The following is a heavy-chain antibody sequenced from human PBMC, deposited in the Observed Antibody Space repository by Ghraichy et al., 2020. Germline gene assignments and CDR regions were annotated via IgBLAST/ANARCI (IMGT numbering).Heavy chain of an antibody. CDR1: GFTFDDYA. Sequence: GGSLRLYCAVFGFTFDDYAMHWVRQAPGKGLEWVSGISWNSGSIGYADSVKGRFTISRDNAKNSLYLQMNSLRAEDTALYYCAKDTKIAARPFYYGMDVWGQGTTVTVSS. V-gene: IGHV3-9*01. CDR2: ISWNSGSI. J-gene: IGHJ6*02. D-gene: IGHD6-6*01. CDR3: AKDTKIAARPFYYGMDV.